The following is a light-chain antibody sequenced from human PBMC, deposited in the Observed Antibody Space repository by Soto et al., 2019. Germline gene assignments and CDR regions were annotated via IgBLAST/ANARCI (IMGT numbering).Light chain of an antibody. CDR1: SSNIGSGYD. CDR2: DTN. CDR3: QSYDSSLSGVI. J-gene: IGLJ2*01. Sequence: QSVLTQPPSVSGAPGESVTISCTGSSSNIGSGYDVHWYQQLPGTAPKLLIYDTNNRPSGVPDRFSGSKSGTSASLAITGLQVEDEADYYCQSYDSSLSGVIFGGGTKPPS. V-gene: IGLV1-40*01.